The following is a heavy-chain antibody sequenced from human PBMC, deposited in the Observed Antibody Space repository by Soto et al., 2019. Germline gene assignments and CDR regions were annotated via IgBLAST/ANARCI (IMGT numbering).Heavy chain of an antibody. CDR3: ARVYSDASSGYYDY. J-gene: IGHJ4*02. V-gene: IGHV1-18*04. Sequence: ASVKVSCKASGYTFTSYGISWVRQAPGQGLEWMGWISAYNGNTHYAQKLQGRVTMTTDTSTSTAYMELRSLRSDDTAVYYCARVYSDASSGYYDYWRQGTLVTVSS. CDR2: ISAYNGNT. D-gene: IGHD3-22*01. CDR1: GYTFTSYG.